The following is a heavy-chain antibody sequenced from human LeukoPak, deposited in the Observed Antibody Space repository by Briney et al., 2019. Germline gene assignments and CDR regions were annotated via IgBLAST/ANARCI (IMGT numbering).Heavy chain of an antibody. J-gene: IGHJ6*03. CDR1: GFLFSSYS. CDR2: ISSTSSYI. CDR3: ARFGGGSCSGSSCYDYYVDV. V-gene: IGHV3-21*01. Sequence: GGSLRLSCAASGFLFSSYSVIWVRQAPGKGLEWVSSISSTSSYIFYADSLKGRFTISRDNAKNSLYLQMNSLRAEDTAVYYCARFGGGSCSGSSCYDYYVDVWGKGTTVTVS. D-gene: IGHD2-2*01.